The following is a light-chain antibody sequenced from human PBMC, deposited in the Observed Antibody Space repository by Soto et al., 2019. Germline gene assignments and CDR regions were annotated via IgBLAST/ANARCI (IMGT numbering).Light chain of an antibody. Sequence: EVVLTQSPDTLSLSPGERATLSCRASQSVTSNYLAWYQQKPGQAPRLPIYGASNRATGIPDRFSGSGSGTDFTLTISRLEPEDFAVYYCQQYGSSGTFGQGTRWIS. CDR2: GAS. CDR1: QSVTSNY. J-gene: IGKJ1*01. V-gene: IGKV3-20*01. CDR3: QQYGSSGT.